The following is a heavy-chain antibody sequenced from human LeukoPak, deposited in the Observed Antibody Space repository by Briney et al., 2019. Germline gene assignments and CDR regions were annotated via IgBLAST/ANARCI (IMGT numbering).Heavy chain of an antibody. CDR1: GDSVSSNSTA. CDR3: AGGYLKKWFDP. D-gene: IGHD5-18*01. CDR2: THYRSKWYN. V-gene: IGHV6-1*01. Sequence: SQTLSLTCAISGDSVSSNSTAWNWIRQSPLRGLEWLGRTHYRSKWYNDYAVSVKSRIIIKPDTSKNQFSLQLNSVTPEDTAVYYCAGGYLKKWFDPWGQGTLVTVSS. J-gene: IGHJ5*02.